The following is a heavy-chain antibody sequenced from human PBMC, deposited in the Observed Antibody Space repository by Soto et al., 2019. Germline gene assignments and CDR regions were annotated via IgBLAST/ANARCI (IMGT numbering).Heavy chain of an antibody. CDR2: ISASGAST. CDR1: GFTFSSYA. J-gene: IGHJ4*02. V-gene: IGHV3-23*01. Sequence: GGSLRLSCAASGFTFSSYAMSWVRQAPGKGLEWVSVISASGASTYSADSVKGRFTISRDNSKNTLYLQMSSLRVEDTAVYYCAKEVADYFTSSGYVGYGEDYWGQGTLVTVSS. CDR3: AKEVADYFTSSGYVGYGEDY. D-gene: IGHD3-22*01.